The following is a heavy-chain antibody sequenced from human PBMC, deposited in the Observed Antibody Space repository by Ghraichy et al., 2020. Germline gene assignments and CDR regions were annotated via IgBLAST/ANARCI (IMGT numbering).Heavy chain of an antibody. CDR1: GYSINSGYY. J-gene: IGHJ4*02. D-gene: IGHD5-18*01. CDR3: ARAGGYTYRRIFFDS. CDR2: LYQSKTT. V-gene: IGHV4-38-2*02. Sequence: SETLSLTCTVSGYSINSGYYWAWIRQPPGKGLEWIATLYQSKTTFYNASLQSRVTISGDTSKNQFSLNLTSVTAADTAVYYCARAGGYTYRRIFFDSWGQGRLVTVSS.